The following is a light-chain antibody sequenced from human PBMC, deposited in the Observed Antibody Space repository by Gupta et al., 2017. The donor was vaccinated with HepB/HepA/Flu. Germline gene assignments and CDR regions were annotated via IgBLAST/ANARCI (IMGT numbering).Light chain of an antibody. V-gene: IGKV1-5*03. J-gene: IGKJ1*01. Sequence: DIQMTQSPSTLSASVGDRVTITCRASQSISDWLAWYQQKPGKAPNLLIYRASTLESGVPSRFSGSGSGTEFTLTISSLQPDDFATYYCQEVSGSSWTFGQGTNVEIK. CDR3: QEVSGSSWT. CDR2: RAS. CDR1: QSISDW.